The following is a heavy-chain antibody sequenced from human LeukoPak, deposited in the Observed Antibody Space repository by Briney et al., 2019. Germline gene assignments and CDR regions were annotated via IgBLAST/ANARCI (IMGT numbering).Heavy chain of an antibody. D-gene: IGHD6-19*01. CDR2: IKSGDSA. J-gene: IGHJ4*02. CDR3: ARVATDSNGWYQFDY. V-gene: IGHV3-66*01. CDR1: GFTVSSNY. Sequence: PGGSLRLSCAASGFTVSSNYMGWVRQAPGKGLEWVSFIKSGDSANFADSVKGRFTISRDNSKNTLYLQMNSLRAEDTAVYYCARVATDSNGWYQFDYWGQGTLVTVSS.